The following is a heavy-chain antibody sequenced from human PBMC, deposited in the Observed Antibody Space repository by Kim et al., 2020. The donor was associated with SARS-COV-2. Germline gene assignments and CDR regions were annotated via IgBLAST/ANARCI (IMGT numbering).Heavy chain of an antibody. CDR3: AKGRLYSSSWYPFDP. Sequence: DSVKGRFTISRDNSKNTLYLQMNSLRAEDTAVYYCAKGRLYSSSWYPFDPWGQGTLVTVSS. J-gene: IGHJ5*02. D-gene: IGHD6-13*01. V-gene: IGHV3-30*02.